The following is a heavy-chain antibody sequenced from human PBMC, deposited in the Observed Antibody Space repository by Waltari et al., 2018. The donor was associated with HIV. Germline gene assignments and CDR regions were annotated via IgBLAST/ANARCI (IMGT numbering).Heavy chain of an antibody. CDR3: ARGAKKWLQISVTLPFDS. D-gene: IGHD5-12*01. CDR1: GYSFTAYY. Sequence: RLEQSGAELRKPGASVKVSCKASGYSFTAYYIHWVRQAPGQGPEWMGWINPNSGGTNYAQNFQGRITWTRDTSINTAFMDLSRLKSDDTGVYYCARGAKKWLQISVTLPFDSWGQGTLVTVSS. J-gene: IGHJ4*02. V-gene: IGHV1-2*02. CDR2: INPNSGGT.